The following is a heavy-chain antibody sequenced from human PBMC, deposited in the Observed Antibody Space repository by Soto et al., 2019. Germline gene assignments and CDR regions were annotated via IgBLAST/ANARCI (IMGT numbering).Heavy chain of an antibody. D-gene: IGHD6-19*01. CDR1: GFTFSTYA. Sequence: GGSLRLSCAASGFTFSTYAMSWVRQAPGKGLQWISLIGGSGGGTYYADSVKGRFTVSRDNAKNTLYLQMNSLRAEDTAVYFCAKDFERGPIAVTGTFDYWGQGSPVTVSS. CDR2: IGGSGGGT. J-gene: IGHJ4*02. V-gene: IGHV3-23*01. CDR3: AKDFERGPIAVTGTFDY.